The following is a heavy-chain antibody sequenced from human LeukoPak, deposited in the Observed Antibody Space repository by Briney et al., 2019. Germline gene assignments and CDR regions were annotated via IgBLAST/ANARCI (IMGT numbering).Heavy chain of an antibody. D-gene: IGHD6-19*01. Sequence: SQTLPLTCAICGGSVPSNSAAWNWIPQSPSRALEGLGRSYYRSKRFNDYAVSVKSRITINPDTSKNQFSLQLNSVTPEDTAVYYCARAGPPARAVAGTFVQGRYGMDVWGQGTTVTVSS. CDR1: GGSVPSNSAA. J-gene: IGHJ6*02. CDR3: ARAGPPARAVAGTFVQGRYGMDV. V-gene: IGHV6-1*01. CDR2: SYYRSKRFN.